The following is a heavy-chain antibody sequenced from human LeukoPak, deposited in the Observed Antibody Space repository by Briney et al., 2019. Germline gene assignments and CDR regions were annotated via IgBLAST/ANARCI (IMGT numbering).Heavy chain of an antibody. J-gene: IGHJ6*03. CDR2: IYYSGST. CDR3: ARDRPYCSSTSCHPDTAYYYMDV. V-gene: IGHV4-59*01. CDR1: GGSISSYY. D-gene: IGHD2-2*01. Sequence: SETLSLTCTVSGGSISSYYWSWIRQPPGKGLEWIGYIYYSGSTNYNPSLKSRVTISVDTSKNQFSLKLSSVTAADTAVYYCARDRPYCSSTSCHPDTAYYYMDVWGKGTTVTVSS.